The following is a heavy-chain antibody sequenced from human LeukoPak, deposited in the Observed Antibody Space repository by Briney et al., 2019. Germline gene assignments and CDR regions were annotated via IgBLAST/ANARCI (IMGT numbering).Heavy chain of an antibody. V-gene: IGHV1-3*01. Sequence: VSVKVSCKASGYTFTSYAMHWVRQAPGQRLEWMGWINAGNGNTKYSQKFQGRVTITRDTSASTAYMELSSLRSEDTAVYYCARDSAAADNSFDYWGQGTLVTVSS. CDR2: INAGNGNT. CDR3: ARDSAAADNSFDY. D-gene: IGHD6-13*01. J-gene: IGHJ4*02. CDR1: GYTFTSYA.